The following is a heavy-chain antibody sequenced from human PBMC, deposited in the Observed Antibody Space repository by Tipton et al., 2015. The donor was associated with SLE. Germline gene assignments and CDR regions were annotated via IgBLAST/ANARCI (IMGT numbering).Heavy chain of an antibody. D-gene: IGHD4-17*01. CDR1: GASISSHY. J-gene: IGHJ5*02. CDR2: VNYRGKT. V-gene: IGHV4-59*11. CDR3: VRDQDMTTGENMVDP. Sequence: GLVKPSETLSLTCTASGASISSHYWSWIRQPPGKGLDWIGSVNYRGKTYYNASLKSRISMSADTSKQQLSLKVESVTAAGTASVYCVRDQDMTTGENMVDPWGHGILVNVTS.